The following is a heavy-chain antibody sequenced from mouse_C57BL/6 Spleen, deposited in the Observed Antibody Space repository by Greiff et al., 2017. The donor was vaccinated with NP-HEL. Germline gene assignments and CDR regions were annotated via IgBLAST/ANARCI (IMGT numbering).Heavy chain of an antibody. CDR2: ISYDGSN. V-gene: IGHV3-6*01. CDR1: GYSITSGYY. CDR3: AAHWDGFAY. J-gene: IGHJ3*01. D-gene: IGHD4-1*01. Sequence: EVKLMESGPGLVKPSQSLSLTCSVTGYSITSGYYWNWIRQFPGNKLEWMGYISYDGSNNYNPSLKNRISITRDTSKNQFFLKLNSVTTEDTATYYCAAHWDGFAYWGQGTLVTVSA.